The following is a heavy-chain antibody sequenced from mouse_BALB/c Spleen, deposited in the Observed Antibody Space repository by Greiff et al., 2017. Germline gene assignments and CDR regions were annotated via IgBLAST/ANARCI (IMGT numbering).Heavy chain of an antibody. Sequence: EVKLMESGGGLVQPGGSLKLSCAASGFTFSSYGMSWVRQTPDKRLELVATINSNGGSTYYPDSVKGRFTISRDNAKNTLYLQMSSLKSEDTAMYYCARDQGPFTTATGYFDVWGAGTTVTVSS. D-gene: IGHD1-2*01. CDR1: GFTFSSYG. CDR2: INSNGGST. J-gene: IGHJ1*01. CDR3: ARDQGPFTTATGYFDV. V-gene: IGHV5-6-3*01.